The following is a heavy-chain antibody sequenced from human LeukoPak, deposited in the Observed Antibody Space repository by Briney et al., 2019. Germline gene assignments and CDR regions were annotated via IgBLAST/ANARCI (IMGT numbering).Heavy chain of an antibody. CDR2: IKQDGSEK. V-gene: IGHV3-7*03. J-gene: IGHJ3*01. CDR1: GFTFSSYG. Sequence: GGSLRLSCAASGFTFSSYGIHWVRQAPGKGLEWVANIKQDGSEKYYVDSVKGRFTISRDNSKSTLYLQMNSLRVEDTAVYYCAKDPFAFRLGAFDSWGQGTMVTVSS. D-gene: IGHD3-16*01. CDR3: AKDPFAFRLGAFDS.